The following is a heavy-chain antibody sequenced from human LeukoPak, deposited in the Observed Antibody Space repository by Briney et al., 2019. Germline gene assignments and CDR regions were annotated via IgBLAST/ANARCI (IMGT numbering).Heavy chain of an antibody. CDR2: IGGSGDTK. CDR3: ARVQWLVGTGYSEY. J-gene: IGHJ4*02. V-gene: IGHV3-23*01. CDR1: GFWFSNYA. D-gene: IGHD6-19*01. Sequence: GGSPRLSCAASGFWFSNYAMTWVRQAPGKGLEWVSFIGGSGDTKHYEESVKGRFTISRDNSRNTLYLQMDNLRAEDTAIYFCARVQWLVGTGYSEYWGQGTLVTVSS.